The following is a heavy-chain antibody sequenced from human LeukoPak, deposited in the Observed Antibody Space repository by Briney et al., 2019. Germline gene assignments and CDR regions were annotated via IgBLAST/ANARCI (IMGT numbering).Heavy chain of an antibody. CDR3: ARGRGPVAARPDY. CDR2: IYYSGST. J-gene: IGHJ4*02. D-gene: IGHD6-6*01. CDR1: GGSISSYY. V-gene: IGHV4-59*01. Sequence: SETLSLTCTVSGGSISSYYWSWIRQPPGKGLEWIGYIYYSGSTNYNPSLKSRVTISVDTSKKQFSLKLSSVTAADTAVYYCARGRGPVAARPDYWGQGTLVTVSS.